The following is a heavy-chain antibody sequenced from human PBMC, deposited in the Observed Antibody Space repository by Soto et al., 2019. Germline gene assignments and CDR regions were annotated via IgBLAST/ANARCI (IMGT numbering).Heavy chain of an antibody. CDR1: GFTFRTYS. CDR2: ISSSSSYL. J-gene: IGHJ4*02. Sequence: EVQLVESGGGLVKPGGSLRLSCAASGFTFRTYSMNWVRQAPGKGLEWVSSISSSSSYLYYADSVKGRFTISRDNAKNSLYLQMNRLRAEDTAVYYCAAVAGNIWGQGTLVTVSS. D-gene: IGHD6-19*01. CDR3: AAVAGNI. V-gene: IGHV3-21*01.